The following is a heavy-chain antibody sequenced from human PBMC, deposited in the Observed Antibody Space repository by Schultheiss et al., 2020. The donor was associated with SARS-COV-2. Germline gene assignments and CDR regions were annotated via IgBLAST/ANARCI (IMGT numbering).Heavy chain of an antibody. Sequence: SETLSLTCAVYGGSFSGYYWSWIRQPPGKGLEWIGEIYHSGSTNYNPSLKSRVTISVDKSKNQFSLKLSSVTAADTAVYYCARTYDSSGYYYNYWGQGTLVTVSS. CDR2: IYHSGST. CDR3: ARTYDSSGYYYNY. D-gene: IGHD3-22*01. V-gene: IGHV4-34*01. J-gene: IGHJ4*02. CDR1: GGSFSGYY.